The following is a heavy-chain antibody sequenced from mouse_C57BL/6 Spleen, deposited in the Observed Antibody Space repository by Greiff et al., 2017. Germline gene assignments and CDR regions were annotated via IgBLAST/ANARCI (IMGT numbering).Heavy chain of an antibody. D-gene: IGHD2-4*01. V-gene: IGHV1-74*01. Sequence: QVQLQQPGAELVKPGASVKVSCKASGYTFTSYWMHWVKQRPGQGLEWIGRIHPSDSDTNYNQKFKGKATLTVDKSSSTAYMQLSSLTSEDSAVYYCAILDYYDYDLFADWGQGTLVTVSA. CDR3: AILDYYDYDLFAD. CDR1: GYTFTSYW. CDR2: IHPSDSDT. J-gene: IGHJ3*01.